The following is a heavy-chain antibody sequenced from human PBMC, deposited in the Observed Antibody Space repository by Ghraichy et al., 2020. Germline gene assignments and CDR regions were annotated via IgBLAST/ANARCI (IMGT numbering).Heavy chain of an antibody. V-gene: IGHV3-11*01. Sequence: GESLNISCAASGFTFSDYYMSWIRQAPGKGLEWVSYISSSGSTIYYADSVKGRFTISRDNAKNSLYLQMNSLRAEDTAVYYCARGSVYGGNNPPDYWGQGTLVTVSS. J-gene: IGHJ4*02. CDR3: ARGSVYGGNNPPDY. CDR2: ISSSGSTI. D-gene: IGHD4-23*01. CDR1: GFTFSDYY.